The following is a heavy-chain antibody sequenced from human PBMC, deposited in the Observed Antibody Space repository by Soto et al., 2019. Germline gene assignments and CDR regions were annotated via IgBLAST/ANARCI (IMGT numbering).Heavy chain of an antibody. D-gene: IGHD3-9*01. Sequence: GGSLRLSCAASGFTFSSYSMNWVRQAPGKGLEWVSYISSSSTIYYADSVKGRFTISRDNAKNSLYLQMNSLRDEDTAVYYCARDPRDLRYFDWLPPTYYFDYWGQGTLVTVSS. CDR2: ISSSSTI. V-gene: IGHV3-48*02. J-gene: IGHJ4*02. CDR1: GFTFSSYS. CDR3: ARDPRDLRYFDWLPPTYYFDY.